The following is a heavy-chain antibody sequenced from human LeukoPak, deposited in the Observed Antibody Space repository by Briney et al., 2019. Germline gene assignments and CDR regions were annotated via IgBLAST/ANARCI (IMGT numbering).Heavy chain of an antibody. V-gene: IGHV3-74*01. Sequence: GGSLRLSCAASGFTFNNYGMSWVRQAPGKGLVWVSRINSDGSSTSYADSVKGRFTISRDNAKNTLYLQMNSLRAEDTAVYYCAREFLVAGTFDYWGQGTLVTVSS. J-gene: IGHJ4*02. D-gene: IGHD6-19*01. CDR1: GFTFNNYG. CDR2: INSDGSST. CDR3: AREFLVAGTFDY.